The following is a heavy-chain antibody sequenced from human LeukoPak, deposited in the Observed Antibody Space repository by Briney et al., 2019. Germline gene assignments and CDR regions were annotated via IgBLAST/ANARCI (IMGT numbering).Heavy chain of an antibody. V-gene: IGHV4-34*01. CDR1: GGSFSGYY. CDR3: AIVDFDY. D-gene: IGHD2-15*01. J-gene: IGHJ4*02. CDR2: INHSGST. Sequence: SETLSLTCAVYGGSFSGYYWSWIRQPPGKGLEWIGEINHSGSTNYNPSLKSRVTISVDTSKNQFSLKLSSVTAADTAVYYCAIVDFDYWGQGTLVTVSS.